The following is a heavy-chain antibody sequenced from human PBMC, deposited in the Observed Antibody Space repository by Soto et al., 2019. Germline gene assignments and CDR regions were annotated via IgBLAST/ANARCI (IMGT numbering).Heavy chain of an antibody. V-gene: IGHV4-59*08. D-gene: IGHD4-17*01. J-gene: IGHJ6*02. CDR1: GGSISSYY. Sequence: PSETLSLTCTVSGGSISSYYWSWIRQPPGKGLEWIGYIYYSGSTNYNPSLKSRVTISVDTSKNQFSLKLSSVTAADTAVYYCAGYYGGNSGAGDYYYGMDVWGQGTTVTVS. CDR2: IYYSGST. CDR3: AGYYGGNSGAGDYYYGMDV.